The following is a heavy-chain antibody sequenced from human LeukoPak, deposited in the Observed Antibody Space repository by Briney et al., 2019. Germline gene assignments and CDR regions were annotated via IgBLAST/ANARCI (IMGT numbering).Heavy chain of an antibody. V-gene: IGHV3-49*03. CDR3: ARELRYSYGQYYFDF. Sequence: GRSLRLSCTTSGFTFGDYAMSWFRQAPGKGLEWVGFIRNKGYGETTEYAASVKGRFTISRDDSKSIAYLRMNSLKTEDTAVYYCARELRYSYGQYYFDFWGQGTLVTVSS. CDR2: IRNKGYGETT. J-gene: IGHJ4*02. D-gene: IGHD5-18*01. CDR1: GFTFGDYA.